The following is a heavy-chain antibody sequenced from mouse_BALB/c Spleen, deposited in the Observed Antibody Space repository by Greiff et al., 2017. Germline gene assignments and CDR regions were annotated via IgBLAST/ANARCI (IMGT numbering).Heavy chain of an antibody. J-gene: IGHJ2*01. Sequence: EVKLVESGPSLVKPSQTLSLTCSVTGDSITSGYWNWIRKFPGNKLEYMGYISYSGSTYYNPSLKSRISITRATSKNQYYLQLNSVTTEDTATYYCARWKDDDDPLDYWGQGTTRTVSS. CDR2: ISYSGST. V-gene: IGHV3-8*02. D-gene: IGHD2-4*01. CDR3: ARWKDDDDPLDY. CDR1: GDSITSGY.